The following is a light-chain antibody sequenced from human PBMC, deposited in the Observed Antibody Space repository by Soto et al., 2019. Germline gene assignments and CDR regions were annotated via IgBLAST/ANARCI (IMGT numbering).Light chain of an antibody. CDR3: QSYDSSLSVV. CDR2: GNS. CDR1: SSNIGAGYD. J-gene: IGLJ2*01. V-gene: IGLV1-40*01. Sequence: QLVLTQPPSVSGAPGQRVTISCTGRSSNIGAGYDVHWYQQLPGTAPKLLIYGNSNRPSGVPDRFSGSKSGTSASLAITGLQAEDEADYYCQSYDSSLSVVFGGGTKVTVL.